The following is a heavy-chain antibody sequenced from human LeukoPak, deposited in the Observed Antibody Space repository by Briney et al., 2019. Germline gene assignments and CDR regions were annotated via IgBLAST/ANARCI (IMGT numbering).Heavy chain of an antibody. J-gene: IGHJ4*02. CDR2: VSSTGGDK. Sequence: GGSLRLSCTGSGVTFEDYYLSWIRQAPGKGLEWISCVSSTGGDKFYADPVKGRFTISRDNARNSLYMEMNDLIAEDTAFYYCARGENGSFDHWGQGTLVIVSS. CDR1: GVTFEDYY. V-gene: IGHV3-11*01. D-gene: IGHD3-10*01. CDR3: ARGENGSFDH.